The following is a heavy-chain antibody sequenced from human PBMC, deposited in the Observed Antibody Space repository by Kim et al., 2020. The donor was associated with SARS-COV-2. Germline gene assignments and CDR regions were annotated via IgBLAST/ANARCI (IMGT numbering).Heavy chain of an antibody. Sequence: ASVKVSCKASGYTFTSYGISWVRQAPGQGLEWMGWISAYNGNTNYAQKLQGRVTMTTDTSTSTAYMELRSLRSDDTAVYYCAREGPLGYCSSTSCYVGPRNFDYWGQGTLVTVSS. CDR1: GYTFTSYG. D-gene: IGHD2-2*01. J-gene: IGHJ4*02. V-gene: IGHV1-18*04. CDR2: ISAYNGNT. CDR3: AREGPLGYCSSTSCYVGPRNFDY.